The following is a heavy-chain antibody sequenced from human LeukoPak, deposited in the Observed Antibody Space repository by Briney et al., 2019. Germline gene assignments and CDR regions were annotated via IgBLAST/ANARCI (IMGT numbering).Heavy chain of an antibody. D-gene: IGHD7-27*01. V-gene: IGHV3-74*01. J-gene: IGHJ6*02. Sequence: GGSLRLPCVTSGFTFSGYWMHWVRQGPEKGLELVSRIDNDGHGIIYADSVKGRFTTSRDNVKNTLYLQMNSLRAEDTAVYYCAKPQLGTDYYYGMDVWGQGTTVTVSS. CDR1: GFTFSGYW. CDR2: IDNDGHGI. CDR3: AKPQLGTDYYYGMDV.